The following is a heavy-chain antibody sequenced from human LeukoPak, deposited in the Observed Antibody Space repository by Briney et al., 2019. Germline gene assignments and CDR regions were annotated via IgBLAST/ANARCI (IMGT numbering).Heavy chain of an antibody. CDR3: AKRGIVIRGILIIGFHKEAYYFDY. CDR1: GITVSNYA. V-gene: IGHV3-23*01. J-gene: IGHJ4*02. Sequence: GGSLRLSCVVSGITVSNYAINWVRQAPGKGLEWVSGISGSAGDTKYADSVKGRFTISRDNSLNTVYLQMNSLRAEDTAVYFCAKRGIVIRGILIIGFHKEAYYFDYWGQGILVTVSS. D-gene: IGHD3-10*01. CDR2: ISGSAGDT.